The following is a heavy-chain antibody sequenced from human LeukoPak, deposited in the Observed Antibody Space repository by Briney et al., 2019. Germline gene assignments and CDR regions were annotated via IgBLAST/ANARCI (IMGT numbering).Heavy chain of an antibody. J-gene: IGHJ4*02. CDR2: IYSGGST. CDR3: AGSGYSSSWNYFDY. Sequence: PGGSLRLSCAASGFTVSSNYMSWVRQAPGKGLEWVSVIYSGGSTYYADSVKGRFTISRDNSKNTLYLPMNSLRAEDTAVYYCAGSGYSSSWNYFDYWGQGTLVTVSS. V-gene: IGHV3-53*01. CDR1: GFTVSSNY. D-gene: IGHD6-13*01.